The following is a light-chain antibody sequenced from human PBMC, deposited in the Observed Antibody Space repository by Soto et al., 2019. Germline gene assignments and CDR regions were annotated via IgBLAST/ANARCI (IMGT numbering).Light chain of an antibody. J-gene: IGKJ1*01. CDR2: KVS. CDR1: QSLVYTNGNTY. Sequence: DVVVTQSPLSLPVTLGQPASISCRSSQSLVYTNGNTYLAWFQQRPGQPPRRLIYKVSIRDSGVPDRFSGSGSGTEFTLTISRVEAEYVGVYSCMHCTHSPRTFVQVT. V-gene: IGKV2-30*01. CDR3: MHCTHSPRT.